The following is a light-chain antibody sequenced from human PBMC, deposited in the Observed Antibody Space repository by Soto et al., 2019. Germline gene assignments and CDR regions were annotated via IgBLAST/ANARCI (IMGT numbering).Light chain of an antibody. J-gene: IGKJ5*01. Sequence: EIVMTQSPATLSVSPGDRATLSCRASQSVSSNLAWYQQKPGQAPRLLIYGASSRATGIPDRFSGSGSGTDFTLTISRLEPEDFAVYYCQQRSNWLITFGQGTRLEI. CDR2: GAS. CDR1: QSVSSN. CDR3: QQRSNWLIT. V-gene: IGKV3D-20*02.